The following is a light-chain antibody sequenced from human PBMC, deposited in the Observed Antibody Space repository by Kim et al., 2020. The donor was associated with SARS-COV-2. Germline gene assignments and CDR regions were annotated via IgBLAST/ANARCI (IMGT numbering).Light chain of an antibody. CDR1: SLRIYY. Sequence: SSELTQDPAVSVALGQTVRITCQGDSLRIYYASWYQQKPGQAPRLVIYGQNNRPSGIPDRFSGSRSGDTSYLTITGTQAEDEADYYCPSRDTSRNQWMFG. V-gene: IGLV3-19*01. CDR2: GQN. CDR3: PSRDTSRNQWM. J-gene: IGLJ3*02.